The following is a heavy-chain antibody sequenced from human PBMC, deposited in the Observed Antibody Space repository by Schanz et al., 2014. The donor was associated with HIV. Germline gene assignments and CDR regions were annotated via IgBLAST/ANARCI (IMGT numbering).Heavy chain of an antibody. CDR1: GGSFSVYS. J-gene: IGHJ4*02. CDR3: ARTPYYFDY. CDR2: INHSGST. V-gene: IGHV4-34*01. Sequence: QVQLQQWGAGLLKPSETLSLTCAVYGGSFSVYSWSWIRQPPGKGLQWIGEINHSGSTNSNPSLKSRVTKSVDTSKTQFSLRLTSVTAADTAVYYCARTPYYFDYWGQGTLVTVSS.